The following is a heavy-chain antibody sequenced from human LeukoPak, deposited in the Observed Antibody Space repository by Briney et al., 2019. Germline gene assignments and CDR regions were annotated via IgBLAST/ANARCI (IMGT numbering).Heavy chain of an antibody. V-gene: IGHV3-21*01. CDR1: GFTFSSYS. CDR2: ISSSSSYI. D-gene: IGHD5-24*01. J-gene: IGHJ4*02. Sequence: GGSLRLSCAAPGFTFSSYSMNWVRQAPGKGLEWVSSISSSSSYIYYADSVKGRFTISRDNAKNSLYLQMNSLRAEDTAVYYCARVLESEMATIGATDYWGQGTLVTVSS. CDR3: ARVLESEMATIGATDY.